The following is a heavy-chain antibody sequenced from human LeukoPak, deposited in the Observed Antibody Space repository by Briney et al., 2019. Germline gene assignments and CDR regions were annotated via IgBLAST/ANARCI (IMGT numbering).Heavy chain of an antibody. CDR3: ARPARSGYRLDY. V-gene: IGHV4-34*01. CDR2: INHTGTT. Sequence: SETLSLTCDVSGGSFSAYYWTWIRQPPGRGPEWIGEINHTGTTNYNPSLKSRVTISGDTSKKQFSLRLDSVTAADTAVYYCARPARSGYRLDYWGQGTLVTVSS. J-gene: IGHJ4*02. CDR1: GGSFSAYY. D-gene: IGHD3-3*01.